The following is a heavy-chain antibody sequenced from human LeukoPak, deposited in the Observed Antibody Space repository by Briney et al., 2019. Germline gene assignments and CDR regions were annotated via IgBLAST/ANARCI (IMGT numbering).Heavy chain of an antibody. Sequence: GGSLRLSCAASGFTFSSYSMKWVRPAPGKGLEWVSSISSSSSYIYYADSVKGRFTISRDNAKNSLYLQMNSLRAEDTAVYYCARGMDPGDYWGQGTLVTVSS. CDR3: ARGMDPGDY. D-gene: IGHD2-2*03. CDR1: GFTFSSYS. CDR2: ISSSSSYI. V-gene: IGHV3-21*01. J-gene: IGHJ4*02.